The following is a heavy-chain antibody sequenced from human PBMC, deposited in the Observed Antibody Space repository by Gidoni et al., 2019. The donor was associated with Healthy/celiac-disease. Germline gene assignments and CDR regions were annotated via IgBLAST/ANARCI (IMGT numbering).Heavy chain of an antibody. V-gene: IGHV4-39*01. D-gene: IGHD4-17*01. CDR1: GGSISSSSYY. J-gene: IGHJ4*02. CDR2: IYYSGST. CDR3: ARGLGYGGNQFDY. Sequence: QLQLQESGPGLVKPSETLSLTCTVSGGSISSSSYYWGWIRQPPGKGLEWIGSIYYSGSTYYNPSLKSRVTISVDTSKNQFSLKLSSVTAADTAVYYCARGLGYGGNQFDYWGQGTLVTVSS.